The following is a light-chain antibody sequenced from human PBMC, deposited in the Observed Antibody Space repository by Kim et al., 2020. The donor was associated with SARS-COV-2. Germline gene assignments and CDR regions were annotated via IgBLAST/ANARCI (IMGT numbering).Light chain of an antibody. CDR3: QAWDSSTAVV. Sequence: SYELTQPPSVSVSPGQTASITCSGDKLGDKYACWYQQKPGQSPVLVIYQDSKRPSGIPERFSGSNSGNTATLTISGTQAMDEADYYCQAWDSSTAVVFGGGTQLTVI. J-gene: IGLJ2*01. V-gene: IGLV3-1*01. CDR1: KLGDKY. CDR2: QDS.